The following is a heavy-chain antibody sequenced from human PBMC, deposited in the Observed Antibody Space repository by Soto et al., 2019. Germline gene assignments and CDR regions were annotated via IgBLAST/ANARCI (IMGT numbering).Heavy chain of an antibody. J-gene: IGHJ6*02. Sequence: QVQLVQSGAEVKKPGSSVKVSCKASGGTFSSYAISWVRQAPGQGLEWMGGIIPIFGTANYAQKFQGRVTITADESKGTAYMELRNLRFEDTAVYYCARGYHVTYFGVVTTKYGMDVWGQGTTVTVSS. D-gene: IGHD3-3*01. CDR3: ARGYHVTYFGVVTTKYGMDV. CDR1: GGTFSSYA. V-gene: IGHV1-69*01. CDR2: IIPIFGTA.